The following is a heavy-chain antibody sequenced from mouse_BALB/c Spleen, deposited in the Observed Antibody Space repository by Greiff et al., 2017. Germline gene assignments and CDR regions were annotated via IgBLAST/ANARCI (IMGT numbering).Heavy chain of an antibody. Sequence: QVQLQQPGAELVKPGASVKLSCKASGYTFTSYWMHWVKQRPGQGLEWIGEINPSNGRTNYNEKFKSKATLTVDKSSSTAYMHLSSLTSEDSAVYYCARRGYDVVWYFDVWGAGTTVTVSS. V-gene: IGHV1S81*02. CDR3: ARRGYDVVWYFDV. CDR2: INPSNGRT. J-gene: IGHJ1*01. D-gene: IGHD2-2*01. CDR1: GYTFTSYW.